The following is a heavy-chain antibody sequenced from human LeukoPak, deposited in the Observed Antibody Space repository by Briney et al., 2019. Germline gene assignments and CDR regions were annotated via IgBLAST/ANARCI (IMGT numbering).Heavy chain of an antibody. CDR3: ATWAFYHDLDV. J-gene: IGHJ6*02. CDR1: GFTIRPYA. Sequence: GGSLRLSCAASGFTIRPYAMYWVRQGPGRGLEWVSVIKADGSGTVYADSVRGRFTTSRDNSKNSLYLQMNSLTSEDTALYYCATWAFYHDLDVWGQGTTVIVSS. CDR2: IKADGSGT. V-gene: IGHV3-43*02. D-gene: IGHD3-3*01.